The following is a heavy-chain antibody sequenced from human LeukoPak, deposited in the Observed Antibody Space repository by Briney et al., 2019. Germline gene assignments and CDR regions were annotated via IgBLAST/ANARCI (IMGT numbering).Heavy chain of an antibody. CDR1: GFTFSSYA. CDR3: AREDYYDSSGYYDFDY. CDR2: ISYDGSNK. J-gene: IGHJ4*02. Sequence: PGGSLRLSCAASGFTFSSYAMHWVRQAPGKGLEWVAVISYDGSNKYYADSVKGRFTISRDNSKNTLYLQMNSLRAEDTAVYYCAREDYYDSSGYYDFDYWGQGTLVTVSS. V-gene: IGHV3-30-3*01. D-gene: IGHD3-22*01.